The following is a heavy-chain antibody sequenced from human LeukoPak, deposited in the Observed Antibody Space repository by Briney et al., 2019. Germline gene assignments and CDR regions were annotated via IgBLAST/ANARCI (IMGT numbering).Heavy chain of an antibody. V-gene: IGHV3-9*01. Sequence: PPGGSLRLSCVASAFTFGDYAMHWVRHAPGKGLEWVSGISWNSGLIGYADSVKGRFTISRDNTKSSLYLQMNSLRTEDTALYYCAKDRTATPDAFDIWGQGTMVTVSS. CDR3: AKDRTATPDAFDI. CDR2: ISWNSGLI. CDR1: AFTFGDYA. D-gene: IGHD2-15*01. J-gene: IGHJ3*02.